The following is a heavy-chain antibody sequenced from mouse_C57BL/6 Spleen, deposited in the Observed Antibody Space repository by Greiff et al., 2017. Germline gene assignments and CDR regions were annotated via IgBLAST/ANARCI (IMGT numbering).Heavy chain of an antibody. CDR3: ARRERSGYYFDY. Sequence: DVQLVESGPGMVKPCPSLSLPCTVTGYSIPSGYYWPLIRNFPGNKLEWMGYISYSGCTNYNPSLKSRISITHDTSKNHFFLKLNSVTTEDTATYYCARRERSGYYFDYWGQGTTLTVSS. V-gene: IGHV3-1*01. D-gene: IGHD3-2*02. CDR2: ISYSGCT. J-gene: IGHJ2*01. CDR1: GYSIPSGYY.